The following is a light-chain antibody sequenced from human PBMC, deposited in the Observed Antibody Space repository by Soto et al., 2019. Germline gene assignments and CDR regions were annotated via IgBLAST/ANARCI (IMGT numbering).Light chain of an antibody. CDR1: SSDVGGYNY. CDR3: SSYTSSSTLVV. J-gene: IGLJ2*01. Sequence: QSALSQPASVSGSPGQSITFSCTGTSSDVGGYNYVSWYQHHPGKAPKLMIYDVSNRPSGVSDRFSGSKSGNTASLTISGLQAEDEADYYCSSYTSSSTLVVFGGGTQLTVL. V-gene: IGLV2-14*03. CDR2: DVS.